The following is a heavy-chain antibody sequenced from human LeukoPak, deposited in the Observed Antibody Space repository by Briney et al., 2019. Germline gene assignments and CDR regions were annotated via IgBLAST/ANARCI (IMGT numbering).Heavy chain of an antibody. V-gene: IGHV4-30-4*08. CDR3: AKDIDGGWYGDYSDY. CDR1: GGSISSGDYY. CDR2: IYYSGST. J-gene: IGHJ4*02. Sequence: PSETLSLTCTVSGGSISSGDYYWSWIRQPPGKGLEWIGYIYYSGSTYYNPSLKSRVTISVDTSKNQFSLKLSSVTAADTAVYYCAKDIDGGWYGDYSDYWGQGTLVTVSS. D-gene: IGHD6-19*01.